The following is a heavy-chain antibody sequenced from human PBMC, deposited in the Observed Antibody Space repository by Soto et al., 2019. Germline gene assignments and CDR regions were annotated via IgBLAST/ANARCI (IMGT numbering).Heavy chain of an antibody. CDR2: ISANGQGI. CDR3: AKDRNYPRDQFHN. CDR1: GFTFNHYA. Sequence: RLSCAASGFTFNHYAMSWVRQAPGKGLEWVSAISANGQGIYYADSVKGRFIISSDSSKNTVFLHMDSLTDEDTAVYYCAKDRNYPRDQFHNWGQGTLATVSS. J-gene: IGHJ4*02. V-gene: IGHV3-23*01. D-gene: IGHD1-7*01.